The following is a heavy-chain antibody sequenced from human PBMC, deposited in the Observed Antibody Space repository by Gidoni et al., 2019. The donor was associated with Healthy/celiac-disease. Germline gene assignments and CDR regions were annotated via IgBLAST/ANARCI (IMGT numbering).Heavy chain of an antibody. CDR1: GFTFDDYA. CDR3: AKGGRVRITIFGVVIMWDGMDV. CDR2: ISGDGGST. D-gene: IGHD3-3*01. V-gene: IGHV3-43*02. Sequence: EVQLVESGGGVVQPGGSLRLSCAASGFTFDDYAMHWVRQAPGKGLEWVSLISGDGGSTYDADSVKGRFTISRDNSKNSLYLQMNSLRTEDTALYYYAKGGRVRITIFGVVIMWDGMDVWGQGTTVTVSS. J-gene: IGHJ6*02.